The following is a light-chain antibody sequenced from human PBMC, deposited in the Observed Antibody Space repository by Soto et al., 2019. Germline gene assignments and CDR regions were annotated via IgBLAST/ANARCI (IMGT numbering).Light chain of an antibody. CDR3: QPTYRTPLI. Sequence: IQMTQSPSSLSALVGDRVTITCRASQGISGSLTWYQSKPGKAPKLLIYAAFTLHSGVPSRFSGSGSGTDYTLTISNLQPEDFASYYCQPTYRTPLIFGGGTKVDIK. J-gene: IGKJ4*01. V-gene: IGKV1-39*01. CDR2: AAF. CDR1: QGISGS.